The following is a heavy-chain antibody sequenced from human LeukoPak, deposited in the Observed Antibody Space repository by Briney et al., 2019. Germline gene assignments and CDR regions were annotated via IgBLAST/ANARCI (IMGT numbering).Heavy chain of an antibody. V-gene: IGHV3-30*04. Sequence: GGSLRLSCAASGFTFNNHAMYWVRQTPGKGLEWVAAISYHGSAQYSADSVKGRFTISRDNSKNTLYLQVNSLRAEDTAVYYCANLWAVTMIVVVITGPHDDAFDIWGQGTMVTVSS. CDR3: ANLWAVTMIVVVITGPHDDAFDI. CDR2: ISYHGSAQ. J-gene: IGHJ3*02. CDR1: GFTFNNHA. D-gene: IGHD3-22*01.